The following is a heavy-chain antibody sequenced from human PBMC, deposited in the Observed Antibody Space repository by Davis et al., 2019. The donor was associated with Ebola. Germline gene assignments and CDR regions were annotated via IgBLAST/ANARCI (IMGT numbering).Heavy chain of an antibody. CDR3: VRHGNIVVLLASPEDFQH. V-gene: IGHV4-39*01. CDR1: GGSVTSRAYY. J-gene: IGHJ1*01. D-gene: IGHD2-21*01. Sequence: MPSETLSLTCTAPGGSVTSRAYYWGWIRQTPGKGLEWIGNINHSGTTYYNPSHKSRATLSADAYRNQISLSPSSLTAADTAVYYCVRHGNIVVLLASPEDFQHWGQGTLVTVSS. CDR2: INHSGTT.